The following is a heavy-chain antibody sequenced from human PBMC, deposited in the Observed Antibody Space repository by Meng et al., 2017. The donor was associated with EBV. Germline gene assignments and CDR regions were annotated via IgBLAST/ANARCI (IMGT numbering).Heavy chain of an antibody. D-gene: IGHD3-22*01. CDR3: ARDGRLYDTPSPFDY. V-gene: IGHV1-18*01. CDR1: CYAFTRYG. J-gene: IGHJ4*02. Sequence: VELGQAGAEVKKRGASVRVPCTWSCYAFTRYGISGVRQAPGQGLEWRGWISAYNGNTNYAQKLQGRVTMTTDTSTSTAYMELRSLRSDDTAVYYCARDGRLYDTPSPFDYWGQGTLVTVSS. CDR2: ISAYNGNT.